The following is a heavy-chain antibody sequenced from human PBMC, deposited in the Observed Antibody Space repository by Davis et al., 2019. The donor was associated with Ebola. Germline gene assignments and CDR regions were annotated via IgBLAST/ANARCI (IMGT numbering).Heavy chain of an antibody. CDR1: GFTFSSYG. CDR3: ASEMGTTTRSGAFDI. Sequence: GESLKISCAASGFTFSSYGMHWVRQAPGKGLEWVSAISGSGGSTYYADSVKGRFTISRDNSKNTLYLQMNSLRAEDTAVYYCASEMGTTTRSGAFDIWGQGTMVTVSS. J-gene: IGHJ3*02. V-gene: IGHV3-23*01. CDR2: ISGSGGST. D-gene: IGHD1-7*01.